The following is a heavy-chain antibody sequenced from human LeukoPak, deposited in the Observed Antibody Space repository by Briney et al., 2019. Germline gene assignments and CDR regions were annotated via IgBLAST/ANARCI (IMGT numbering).Heavy chain of an antibody. CDR2: LRGNGDT. CDR3: AKASWVSSADAVL. CDR1: GFTFSSYA. Sequence: GGSLRLSCAASGFTFSSYAMSWFREAPARGLEWVSSLRGNGDTFYADSVKGRFTLSRDESRNTVYLRLNNLRVEDTAVYYCAKASWVSSADAVLWGQGTVVTVSS. V-gene: IGHV3-23*01. J-gene: IGHJ4*02. D-gene: IGHD3-16*01.